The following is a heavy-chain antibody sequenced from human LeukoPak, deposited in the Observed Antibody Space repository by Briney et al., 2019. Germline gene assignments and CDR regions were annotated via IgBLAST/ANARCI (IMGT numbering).Heavy chain of an antibody. V-gene: IGHV4-59*12. CDR1: GGSISSYY. J-gene: IGHJ3*02. D-gene: IGHD6-13*01. CDR3: AAAAADQFQLQDPFDI. CDR2: IYYSGST. Sequence: SETLSLTCTASGGSISSYYWSWVRQPPGKGLEWIGYIYYSGSTNYNPSLKSRVTISVEKTKNQFSLKLRYRPAAEQAGLSYAAAAADQFQLQDPFDIWGQGTMVTVSS.